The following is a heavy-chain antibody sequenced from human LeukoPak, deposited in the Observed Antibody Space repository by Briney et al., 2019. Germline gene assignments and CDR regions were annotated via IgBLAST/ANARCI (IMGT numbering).Heavy chain of an antibody. CDR2: ISGSGGST. CDR1: GFTFSSYA. Sequence: GGSLRLSCAASGFTFSSYAMSWVRQAPGKGLEWVSAISGSGGSTYYADSVKGRFTISRDNSKNTLYLQMNSLRAEDTAVYYCARDCLYSSGCPEGYWGQGTLVTVSS. V-gene: IGHV3-23*01. CDR3: ARDCLYSSGCPEGY. J-gene: IGHJ4*02. D-gene: IGHD6-19*01.